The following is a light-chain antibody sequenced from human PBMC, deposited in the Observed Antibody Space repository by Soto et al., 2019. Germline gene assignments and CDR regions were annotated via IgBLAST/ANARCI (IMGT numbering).Light chain of an antibody. J-gene: IGLJ2*01. CDR3: SSYTISSTVV. CDR2: DVS. V-gene: IGLV2-14*01. Sequence: QSALTQPASVSGSPGQSITISCTGTSSDVGGYNHVSWYQQHPGKAPKLMIYDVSNRPSGVPNRFSGSKSGNTASLTISGLQAEDEADYYCSSYTISSTVVFGGGTKLTVL. CDR1: SSDVGGYNH.